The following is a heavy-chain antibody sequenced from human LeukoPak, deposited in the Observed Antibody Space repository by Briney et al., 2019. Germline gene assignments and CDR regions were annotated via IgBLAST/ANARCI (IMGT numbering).Heavy chain of an antibody. Sequence: SETLSLTCAVYGGSFSGYYWSWIRQPPGKGLEWIGYIYYSGSTNYNPSLKSRVTISVDTSKNQFSLKLSSVTAADTAVYYCARNSGALVGAYDYWGQGTLVTVSS. V-gene: IGHV4-59*08. CDR1: GGSFSGYY. CDR2: IYYSGST. CDR3: ARNSGALVGAYDY. J-gene: IGHJ4*02. D-gene: IGHD1-26*01.